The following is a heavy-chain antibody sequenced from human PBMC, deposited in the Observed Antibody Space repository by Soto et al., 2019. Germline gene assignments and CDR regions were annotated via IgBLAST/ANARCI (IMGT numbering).Heavy chain of an antibody. CDR2: IIPISGTA. J-gene: IGHJ6*02. CDR3: ARSQGSSTSLEIYYYYYYGMAV. Sequence: QVQLVQSGAEVKKPGSSVKVSCKASGGTFSSYAISWVRQAPGQGLEWMGGIIPISGTANYAQKLQGRVTITADESTRTVSMELSSLRSEDTAVYFCARSQGSSTSLEIYYYYYYGMAVWGQGTTVTVSS. V-gene: IGHV1-69*01. D-gene: IGHD2-2*01. CDR1: GGTFSSYA.